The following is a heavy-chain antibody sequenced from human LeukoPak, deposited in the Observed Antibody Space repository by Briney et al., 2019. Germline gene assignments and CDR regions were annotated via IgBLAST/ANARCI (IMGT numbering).Heavy chain of an antibody. J-gene: IGHJ4*02. D-gene: IGHD1-26*01. CDR2: ISGSGGST. Sequence: PGGSLRLSCAASGFTFSSYAMSWVRQAPGKGLGWVSAISGSGGSTYYADSVKGRFTISRDNSKNTLYLQMNSLRAEDTAVYYCAKDFIVGATPYYFDYWGQGTLVTVSS. CDR3: AKDFIVGATPYYFDY. V-gene: IGHV3-23*01. CDR1: GFTFSSYA.